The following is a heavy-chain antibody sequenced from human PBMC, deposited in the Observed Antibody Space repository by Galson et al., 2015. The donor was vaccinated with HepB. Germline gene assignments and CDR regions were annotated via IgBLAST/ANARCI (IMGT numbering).Heavy chain of an antibody. CDR1: GFTFRNYA. J-gene: IGHJ6*02. V-gene: IGHV3-23*01. CDR3: AKDQDYSKGEEGYNYYGMDV. CDR2: ISVSGGRI. D-gene: IGHD4-11*01. Sequence: SLRLSCAASGFTFRNYAMSWVRQAPGKGPEWVSIISVSGGRIDYADSVRGRFTISRDNSKNTLYVQMTSLRAEDTAVYYCAKDQDYSKGEEGYNYYGMDVWGQGTTVTVSS.